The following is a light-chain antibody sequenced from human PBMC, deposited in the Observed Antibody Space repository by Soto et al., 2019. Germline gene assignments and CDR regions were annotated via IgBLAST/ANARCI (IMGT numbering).Light chain of an antibody. Sequence: EIMMTQSPAILSVSPGERATLSCRVSQSVSSNLAWYQQKPGQAPRLLIYDASSRATGIPARFSGSGSGTEFTLTISSLQSEDFAVYYCQQYNNWPRTFGQGTKVDI. CDR3: QQYNNWPRT. J-gene: IGKJ1*01. CDR2: DAS. CDR1: QSVSSN. V-gene: IGKV3-15*01.